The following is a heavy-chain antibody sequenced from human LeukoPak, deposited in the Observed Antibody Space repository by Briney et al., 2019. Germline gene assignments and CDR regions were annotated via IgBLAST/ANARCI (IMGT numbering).Heavy chain of an antibody. J-gene: IGHJ3*02. D-gene: IGHD4/OR15-4a*01. CDR2: ISHSGGT. CDR3: ARNQYGGNPDDAFDI. CDR1: GFTFSNAW. V-gene: IGHV4-4*02. Sequence: GSLRLSCAASGFTFSNAWMSWVRQAPEKGLEWIGYISHSGGTYYNSSLLSRVTISADTSKNQFFLTLGSVTAADTAVYYCARNQYGGNPDDAFDIWGQGTTVTVSS.